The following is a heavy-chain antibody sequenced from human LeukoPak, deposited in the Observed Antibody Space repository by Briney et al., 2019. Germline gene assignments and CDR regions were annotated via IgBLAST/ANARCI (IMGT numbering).Heavy chain of an antibody. CDR1: EFTFSNYA. Sequence: GGSLRLSCAASEFTFSNYAMHWVRQAPGKGLEWVAVISYDGTNKYYADSVKGRFTISRDNSKNTLYLQMNSLRAEDTAVYYCAKGETDYGGNSEYFDYWGQGTLVTVSS. J-gene: IGHJ4*02. CDR2: ISYDGTNK. CDR3: AKGETDYGGNSEYFDY. V-gene: IGHV3-30*04. D-gene: IGHD4-23*01.